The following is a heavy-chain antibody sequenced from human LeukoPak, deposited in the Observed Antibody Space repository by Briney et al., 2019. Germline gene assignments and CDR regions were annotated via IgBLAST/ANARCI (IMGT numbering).Heavy chain of an antibody. CDR2: ISSSSSYT. CDR1: GFTFSDYY. D-gene: IGHD7-27*01. Sequence: GGSVSLLCAASGFTFSDYYMSWIRQAPGKGLEWVSYISSSSSYTNYADSVKGRFTISRDNAKNSLYLQMNSLRAEDTAVYYCARVLTVEYVYFAHWGQGTLVTVSS. J-gene: IGHJ4*02. V-gene: IGHV3-11*05. CDR3: ARVLTVEYVYFAH.